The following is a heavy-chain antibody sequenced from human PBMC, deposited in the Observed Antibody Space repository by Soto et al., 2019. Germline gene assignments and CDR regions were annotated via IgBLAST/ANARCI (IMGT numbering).Heavy chain of an antibody. CDR3: ARRSTYSSGWDY. J-gene: IGHJ4*02. CDR2: IIPIFGTA. Sequence: SVKVSCKASGGTFSSYSISWVRQAPGQGLEWMGGIIPIFGTANYAQKFQGRVTITADESTSTAYLQWSSLKAWDTARHYCARRSTYSSGWDYWGQGTLVTVSS. V-gene: IGHV1-69*13. CDR1: GGTFSSYS. D-gene: IGHD6-19*01.